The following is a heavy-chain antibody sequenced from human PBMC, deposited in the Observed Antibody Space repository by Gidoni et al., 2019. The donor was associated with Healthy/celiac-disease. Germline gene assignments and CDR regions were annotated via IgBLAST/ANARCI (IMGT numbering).Heavy chain of an antibody. V-gene: IGHV3-7*01. Sequence: EVQLVESGGGLVQPGGSLRLSCAASGFTFSSYWMGWVRQAPGKGLEWVANIKQDGREKYYVDSVKGRFTISRDNAKNSLYLQMNSLRAEDTAVYYCARVGYYDIPYDYWGQGTLVTVSS. J-gene: IGHJ4*02. CDR3: ARVGYYDIPYDY. CDR2: IKQDGREK. D-gene: IGHD3-9*01. CDR1: GFTFSSYW.